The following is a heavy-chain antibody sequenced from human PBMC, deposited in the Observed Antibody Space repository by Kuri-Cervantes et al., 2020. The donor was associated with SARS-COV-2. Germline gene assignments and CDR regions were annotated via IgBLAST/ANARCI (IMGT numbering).Heavy chain of an antibody. Sequence: GESLKISCTAPGFTFGDYAMSWVRQAPGKGLEWVGFIRSKAYGGTTEYAASVKGRFTISRDDSKSIAYLQMNSLKTEDTAVYYCTRDKNAGFGEPNDYWGQGTLVTVSS. CDR2: IRSKAYGGTT. J-gene: IGHJ4*02. CDR3: TRDKNAGFGEPNDY. V-gene: IGHV3-49*04. CDR1: GFTFGDYA. D-gene: IGHD3-10*01.